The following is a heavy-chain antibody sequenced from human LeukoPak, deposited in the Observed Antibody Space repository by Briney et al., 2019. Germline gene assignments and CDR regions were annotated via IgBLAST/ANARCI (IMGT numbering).Heavy chain of an antibody. D-gene: IGHD4-11*01. Sequence: KSGGSLRLSCAASGFTFSHAWMSWVRKVPGKGLEWVGRIKSKIDGGTTDYAAPVKGRFTISRDNSKNTLYLQMNSLRAEDTAVYYCAKGSYSNYGGVGAFDIWGQGTMVTVSS. CDR2: IKSKIDGGTT. J-gene: IGHJ3*02. V-gene: IGHV3-15*01. CDR1: GFTFSHAW. CDR3: AKGSYSNYGGVGAFDI.